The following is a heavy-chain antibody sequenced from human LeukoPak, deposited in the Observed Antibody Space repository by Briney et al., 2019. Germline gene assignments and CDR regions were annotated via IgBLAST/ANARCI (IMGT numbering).Heavy chain of an antibody. J-gene: IGHJ3*02. CDR1: GFTFSSYS. CDR3: ARDRELRGHAFDI. D-gene: IGHD3-10*01. Sequence: PGGSLRLSCAASGFTFSSYSMNWVRQAPGKGLEWVSSISSSSSYIYYADSVKGRFTISRDNAKNSLCLQMNSLRAEDTAVYYCARDRELRGHAFDIWGQGTMVTVSS. CDR2: ISSSSSYI. V-gene: IGHV3-21*01.